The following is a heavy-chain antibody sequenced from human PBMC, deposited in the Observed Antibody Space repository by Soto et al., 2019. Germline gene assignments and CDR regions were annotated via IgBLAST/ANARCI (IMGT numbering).Heavy chain of an antibody. CDR1: GFTFSSYG. CDR2: IWYDGSNK. D-gene: IGHD1-1*01. J-gene: IGHJ6*02. V-gene: IGHV3-33*01. Sequence: VQLVESGGGVVQPGRSLRLSCAASGFTFSSYGMHWVRQAPGKGLEWVAVIWYDGSNKYYADSVKGRFTISRDNSKNTLYLQMNSLRAEDTAVYYCARDGIAGYGMDVWGQGTTVTVSS. CDR3: ARDGIAGYGMDV.